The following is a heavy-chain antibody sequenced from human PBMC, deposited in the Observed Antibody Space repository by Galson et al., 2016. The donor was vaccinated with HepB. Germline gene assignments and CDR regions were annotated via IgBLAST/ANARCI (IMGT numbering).Heavy chain of an antibody. V-gene: IGHV2-5*02. Sequence: PALVKPTQTLTLTCSFSGFSLSTDGVGVGWIRQPPGKALEWLALIYWDDDKRYSPSLKSRLTITKDTSRNQVVLTMTNMDPVDTATFFCAHRHRRDLPYGLDIWGQGTTVTVSS. CDR3: AHRHRRDLPYGLDI. D-gene: IGHD5-24*01. CDR1: GFSLSTDGVG. CDR2: IYWDDDK. J-gene: IGHJ6*02.